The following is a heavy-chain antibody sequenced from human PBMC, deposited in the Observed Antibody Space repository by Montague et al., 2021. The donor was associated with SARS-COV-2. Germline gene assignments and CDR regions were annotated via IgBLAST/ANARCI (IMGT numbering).Heavy chain of an antibody. V-gene: IGHV4-34*01. CDR3: ARSHDYRGNDYFDS. D-gene: IGHD4-23*01. CDR1: GGSLSGFY. CDR2: ITHGGST. J-gene: IGHJ4*02. Sequence: SETLSLTCAVYGGSLSGFYWTWIRQAPGKGLEWVGEITHGGSTSYSPSLKSRLTISLDTSKNQFSLKLDSVTAPDTATYYCARSHDYRGNDYFDSWGQGALVIVSS.